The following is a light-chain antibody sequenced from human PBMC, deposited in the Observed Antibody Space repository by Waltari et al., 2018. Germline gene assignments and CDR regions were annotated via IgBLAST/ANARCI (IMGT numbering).Light chain of an antibody. J-gene: IGKJ3*01. CDR3: QQFINYPLT. V-gene: IGKV1D-13*01. CDR2: DAS. Sequence: AIQLTQSPSSLSASVGHRITITCRASQDIASALAWYVQKPGKAPQLLIYDASTLESGVPSRFGGSGSGTDFTLSISGLQPEDVATYYCQQFINYPLTFGPGTTVDIK. CDR1: QDIASA.